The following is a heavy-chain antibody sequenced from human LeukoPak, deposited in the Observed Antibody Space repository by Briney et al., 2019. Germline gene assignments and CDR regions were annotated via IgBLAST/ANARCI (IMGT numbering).Heavy chain of an antibody. V-gene: IGHV3-21*06. CDR1: GFTCSSYS. CDR2: LSSGSNYI. D-gene: IGHD6-6*01. Sequence: GGSLRLSCAASGFTCSSYSMVWVRQAPGKGLEWVSSLSSGSNYIYYADSVKGRFTISRDNARTSLYLQMNSLRAEDTAVYYCARDKAQDSVYYGMDVWGQGTTVTVSS. CDR3: ARDKAQDSVYYGMDV. J-gene: IGHJ6*02.